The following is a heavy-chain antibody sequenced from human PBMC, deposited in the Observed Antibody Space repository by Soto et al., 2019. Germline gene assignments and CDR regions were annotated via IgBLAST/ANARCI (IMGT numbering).Heavy chain of an antibody. V-gene: IGHV4-4*02. J-gene: IGHJ5*02. CDR2: IYHSETA. CDR1: GASISSSHW. D-gene: IGHD1-7*01. CDR3: ARWDAGNYFDA. Sequence: KPSETLSLTSTISGASISSSHWWSWVRHPPGKGLEWIGDIYHSETANYNPSLQSRVTISLDKPKNQFSLKLKSATATDTATYFCARWDAGNYFDAWGQGTLVTVSS.